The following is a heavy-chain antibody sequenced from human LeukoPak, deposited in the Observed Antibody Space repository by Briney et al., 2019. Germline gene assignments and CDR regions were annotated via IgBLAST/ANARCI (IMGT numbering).Heavy chain of an antibody. Sequence: SETLSLTCTVSGGSISSYYWSWIRQPPGKGLEWIGYIYYSGSTNYNPSLKSRVTISVDTSKNQFSLKLSSVTAADTAVYYCARSMAYYCSGGSCYSGVRYFDYWGQGTLVTVSS. D-gene: IGHD2-15*01. V-gene: IGHV4-59*12. J-gene: IGHJ4*02. CDR3: ARSMAYYCSGGSCYSGVRYFDY. CDR2: IYYSGST. CDR1: GGSISSYY.